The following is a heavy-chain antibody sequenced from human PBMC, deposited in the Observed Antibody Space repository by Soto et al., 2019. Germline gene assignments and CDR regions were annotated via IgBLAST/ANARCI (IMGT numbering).Heavy chain of an antibody. CDR3: AKGFLSGYDSPLYY. CDR1: GFTFSSYG. D-gene: IGHD5-12*01. CDR2: ISYDGSNK. J-gene: IGHJ4*02. Sequence: QVQLVESGGGVVQPGRSLRLSCAASGFTFSSYGMHWVRQAPGKGLEWVAVISYDGSNKYYADSVKGRFTISRDNSKNTLYLQMNSLRAEDTAVYYCAKGFLSGYDSPLYYWGQGTLVTVSS. V-gene: IGHV3-30*18.